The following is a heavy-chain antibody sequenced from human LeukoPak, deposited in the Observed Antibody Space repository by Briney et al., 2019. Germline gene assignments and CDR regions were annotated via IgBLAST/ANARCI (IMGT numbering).Heavy chain of an antibody. Sequence: GGSLRLSCAASGFPFSSYGMHWVRQAPGKGLEWVTNIWYDGSNKYYADSVKGRFTISRDNSKNTLYLQMNSLRAEDTAVYYCARDIYSSGSYYFDYWGQGTLVTVSS. V-gene: IGHV3-33*01. D-gene: IGHD6-19*01. CDR3: ARDIYSSGSYYFDY. CDR2: IWYDGSNK. CDR1: GFPFSSYG. J-gene: IGHJ4*02.